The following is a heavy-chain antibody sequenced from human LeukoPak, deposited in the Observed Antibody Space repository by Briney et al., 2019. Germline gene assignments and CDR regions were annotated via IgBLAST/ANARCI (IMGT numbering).Heavy chain of an antibody. V-gene: IGHV1-2*04. CDR3: ATEAVAAYYFDY. CDR2: INPNSGGT. J-gene: IGHJ4*02. Sequence: ASVKVSCKASGYTFTGYYMHWVRQAPGQGLEWMGWINPNSGGTNYAQKFQGWVTMTRDTSISTAYMELSRLRSDDTAVYYCATEAVAAYYFDYWGQGTLVTVSS. D-gene: IGHD6-19*01. CDR1: GYTFTGYY.